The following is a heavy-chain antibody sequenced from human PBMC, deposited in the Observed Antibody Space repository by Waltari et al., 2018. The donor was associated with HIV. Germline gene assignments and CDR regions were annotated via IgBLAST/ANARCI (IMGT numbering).Heavy chain of an antibody. CDR3: AHSVPLYYSSGRAWYFDL. D-gene: IGHD6-19*01. Sequence: QITLKESGPTLVKPTQTLTLTCTFSGFSLSTSGVGVGWIRQPPGKALEWLALIYWNDDKRYSPSLKSRLTITKDTSKNQVVLTMTNMDPVDTATYYCAHSVPLYYSSGRAWYFDLWGRGTLVTVSS. V-gene: IGHV2-5*01. CDR1: GFSLSTSGVG. J-gene: IGHJ2*01. CDR2: IYWNDDK.